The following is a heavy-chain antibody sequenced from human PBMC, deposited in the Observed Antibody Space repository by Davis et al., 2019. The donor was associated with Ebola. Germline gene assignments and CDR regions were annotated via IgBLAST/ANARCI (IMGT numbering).Heavy chain of an antibody. Sequence: GESLKISCKTSGYFFSMHWIGWVRQMPGKGLEWMGIINPADSNTRYSPSFQGQVTISADMSISTAYLQWSSLKASDTGMYYCARADSSGWVHYHGLDVWGQGTTVTVSS. CDR1: GYFFSMHW. V-gene: IGHV5-51*01. CDR3: ARADSSGWVHYHGLDV. CDR2: INPADSNT. J-gene: IGHJ6*02. D-gene: IGHD6-19*01.